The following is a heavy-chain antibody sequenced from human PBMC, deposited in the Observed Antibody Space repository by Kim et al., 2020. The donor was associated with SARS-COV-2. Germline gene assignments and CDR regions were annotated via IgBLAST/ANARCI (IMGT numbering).Heavy chain of an antibody. CDR2: ISSSSSTI. CDR1: GFTFSSYS. V-gene: IGHV3-48*02. CDR3: ARDHSDSSGWGVDY. D-gene: IGHD6-19*01. Sequence: GGSLRLSCAASGFTFSSYSMNWVRQAPGKGLEWVSYISSSSSTIYYADSVKGRFTISRDNAKNSLYLQMNSLRDEDTAVYYCARDHSDSSGWGVDYWGQGTLVTVSS. J-gene: IGHJ4*02.